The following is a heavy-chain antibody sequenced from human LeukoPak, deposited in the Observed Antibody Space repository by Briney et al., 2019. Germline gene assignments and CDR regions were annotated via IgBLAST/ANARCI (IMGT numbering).Heavy chain of an antibody. V-gene: IGHV3-53*04. CDR2: IYSGGST. Sequence: GGSLRLSCAASGFTVSSNYMSWVRQAPGKGLEWVSVIYSGGSTYYADSVKGRFTISRHNSKSTLYLQMNSLRAEDTAVYYCARLRCSSTSCYEVYWGQGTLVTVSS. J-gene: IGHJ4*02. D-gene: IGHD2-2*01. CDR1: GFTVSSNY. CDR3: ARLRCSSTSCYEVY.